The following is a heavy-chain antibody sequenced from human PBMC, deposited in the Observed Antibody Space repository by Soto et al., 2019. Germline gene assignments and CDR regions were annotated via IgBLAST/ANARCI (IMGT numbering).Heavy chain of an antibody. V-gene: IGHV1-18*01. Sequence: QVQLVQSGGEVKKPGASVKVSCKASGYTFTSYGISWVRQAPGQGLEGMGWISAYNVKTNYAQMLQGRVTITTDTSTSTAYMELRSLRSDDTAVYYCARDSRGYCSSTSCYDWFDPWGQGTLVTVSS. J-gene: IGHJ5*02. CDR2: ISAYNVKT. D-gene: IGHD2-2*01. CDR1: GYTFTSYG. CDR3: ARDSRGYCSSTSCYDWFDP.